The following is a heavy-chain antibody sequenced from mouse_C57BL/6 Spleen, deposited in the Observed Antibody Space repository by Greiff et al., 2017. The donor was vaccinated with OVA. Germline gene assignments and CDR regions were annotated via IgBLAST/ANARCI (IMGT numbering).Heavy chain of an antibody. J-gene: IGHJ3*01. CDR1: GYTFTSYW. D-gene: IGHD2-4*01. V-gene: IGHV1-50*01. CDR3: SRRDDYGVAWFAY. Sequence: QVQLQQPGAELVKPGASVKLSCKASGYTFTSYWMTWVNQRPGQGLEWIGEIDPSDSYTNYNQKFKGKATLTVDTSSSTAYMQLSSLTSEDSAVYYCSRRDDYGVAWFAYWGQGTLVTVSA. CDR2: IDPSDSYT.